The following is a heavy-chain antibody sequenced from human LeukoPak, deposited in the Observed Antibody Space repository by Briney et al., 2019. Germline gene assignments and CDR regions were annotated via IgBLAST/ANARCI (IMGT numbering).Heavy chain of an antibody. CDR3: AKNSGYSYGPQYYFDY. CDR2: ISGSGGST. Sequence: PGGSLRLSCAASEFTFSTFWMSWVRQAPGKGLEWVSAISGSGGSTYYADSVKGRFTISRDNSKNTLYLQMNSLRAEDTAVYYCAKNSGYSYGPQYYFDYWGQGTLVTVSS. CDR1: EFTFSTFW. D-gene: IGHD5-18*01. V-gene: IGHV3-23*01. J-gene: IGHJ4*02.